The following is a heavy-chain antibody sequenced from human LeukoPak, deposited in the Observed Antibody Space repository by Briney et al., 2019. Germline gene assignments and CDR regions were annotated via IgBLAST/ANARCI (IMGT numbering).Heavy chain of an antibody. CDR1: GFTFSSYA. CDR3: AKDWSGYCSGGSCYQFDY. V-gene: IGHV3-23*01. J-gene: IGHJ4*02. Sequence: GGSLRLSCAASGFTFSSYAMSWVRQAPGKGLEWVSAVSGTGGSTYYADSVKGRFTISRDNSKNTLFLQMNSLRAEDTAVYYCAKDWSGYCSGGSCYQFDYWGQGTLVTVSS. CDR2: VSGTGGST. D-gene: IGHD2-15*01.